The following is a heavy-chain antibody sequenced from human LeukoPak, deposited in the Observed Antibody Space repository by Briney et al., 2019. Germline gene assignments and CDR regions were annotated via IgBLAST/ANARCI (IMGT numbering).Heavy chain of an antibody. Sequence: SGGSLRLSCAASGFTFSSYAMHWVRQAPGKGLEWVAVISYDGSNKYYADSVKGRFTISRDNSKNTLYLQVNSLRAEDTAVYYCAKDMGMITFGEASHFDYWGQGTLVTVSS. CDR2: ISYDGSNK. V-gene: IGHV3-30-3*01. CDR3: AKDMGMITFGEASHFDY. CDR1: GFTFSSYA. D-gene: IGHD3-16*01. J-gene: IGHJ4*02.